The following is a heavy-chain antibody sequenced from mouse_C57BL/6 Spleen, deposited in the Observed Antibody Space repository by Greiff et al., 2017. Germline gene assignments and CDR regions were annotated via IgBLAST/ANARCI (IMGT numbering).Heavy chain of an antibody. CDR2: IWSDGST. CDR1: GFSLTSYG. D-gene: IGHD2-1*01. CDR3: ASQIYYGKNYAMDY. Sequence: QVQLQQSGPGLVAPSQSLSITCTVSGFSLTSYGVHWVRQPPGKGLEWLVVIWSDGSTTYNSALKSRLSISKDNSKSQVFLKMNSLQTDDTAMYYCASQIYYGKNYAMDYWGQGTSVTVSS. J-gene: IGHJ4*01. V-gene: IGHV2-6*03.